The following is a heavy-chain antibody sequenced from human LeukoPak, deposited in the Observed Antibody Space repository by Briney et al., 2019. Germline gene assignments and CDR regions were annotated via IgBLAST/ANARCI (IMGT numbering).Heavy chain of an antibody. D-gene: IGHD4-17*01. CDR3: AKGRYDYCDYAHFQH. CDR2: ISGSGGST. CDR1: GFIFNNYA. V-gene: IGHV3-23*01. J-gene: IGHJ1*01. Sequence: GGSLRLSCAASGFIFNNYAMSWGRQAPGKGLEWVSVISGSGGSTYYADSGKGRFTISRDNLKNTVYLQINSLRAEDTAVYYCAKGRYDYCDYAHFQHWRQGTLVTVSA.